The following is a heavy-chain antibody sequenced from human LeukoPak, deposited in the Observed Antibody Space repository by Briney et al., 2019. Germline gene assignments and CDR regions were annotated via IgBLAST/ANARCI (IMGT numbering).Heavy chain of an antibody. D-gene: IGHD5-12*01. CDR3: ARVPVASMGVGPSDY. J-gene: IGHJ4*02. V-gene: IGHV1-46*01. CDR1: ENTFTNYY. CDR2: INPNGGRT. Sequence: GASVTVSCKASENTFTNYYMHWVRQAPGQGLEWLGLINPNGGRTSYAQNFQGRVTMTRDTSTTTVYLELSSLRSEDAAVYYCARVPVASMGVGPSDYWGQGTLVTVSS.